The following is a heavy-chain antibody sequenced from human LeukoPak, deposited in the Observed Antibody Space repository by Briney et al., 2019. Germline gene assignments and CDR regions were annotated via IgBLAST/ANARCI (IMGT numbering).Heavy chain of an antibody. CDR2: TYYSGNT. CDR3: ARGSRIQLWLSNWFDP. J-gene: IGHJ5*02. V-gene: IGHV4-31*11. CDR1: GGSFSGYL. Sequence: PSETLSLTCGVYGGSFSGYLWNWIRQHPGEGLEWIGYTYYSGNTYYNPSLRSRVTMSLDTSKNQFSLNLSSVTAADTAVYYCARGSRIQLWLSNWFDPWGQGTLVTVSS. D-gene: IGHD5-18*01.